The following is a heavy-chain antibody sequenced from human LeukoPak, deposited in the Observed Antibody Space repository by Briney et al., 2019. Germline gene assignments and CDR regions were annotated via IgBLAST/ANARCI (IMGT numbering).Heavy chain of an antibody. CDR3: ARVNYCSSTSCYTDYYYMDV. CDR1: GGSFSGYY. Sequence: SETLSLTCAVYGGSFSGYYWSWIRQPPGKGLEWMARVYISGSTHYNPSLESRVTMSVDTSKNQFSLKLSSVTAADTAVYYCARVNYCSSTSCYTDYYYMDVWGKGTTVTVSS. CDR2: VYISGST. J-gene: IGHJ6*03. D-gene: IGHD2-2*02. V-gene: IGHV4-59*10.